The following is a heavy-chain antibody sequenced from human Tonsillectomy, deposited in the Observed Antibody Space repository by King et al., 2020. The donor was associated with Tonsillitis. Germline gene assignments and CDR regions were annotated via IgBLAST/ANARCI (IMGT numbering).Heavy chain of an antibody. V-gene: IGHV4-59*08. Sequence: QLQESGPGLVKPSETLSLTCTVSGGSISSYYWSWIRQPPGKGLEWIGYFYDSGSTNYNPSLKSRVTISVDTSKNQFSLKLSSVTAADTAVYYCARHYYDSSGSHFDYWGQGTLVTVSS. CDR2: FYDSGST. CDR1: GGSISSYY. CDR3: ARHYYDSSGSHFDY. J-gene: IGHJ4*02. D-gene: IGHD3-22*01.